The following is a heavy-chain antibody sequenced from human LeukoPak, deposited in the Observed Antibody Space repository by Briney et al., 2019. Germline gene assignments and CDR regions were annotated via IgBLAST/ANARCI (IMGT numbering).Heavy chain of an antibody. J-gene: IGHJ3*02. D-gene: IGHD1-26*01. CDR3: AKEGMGSEATTADGAFDI. V-gene: IGHV4-4*08. Sequence: PSETLCLTCTVSGGSISVYHWSWIRQPPGKGLEWIGYLYDTGITNYSPSLKSRVTISVDTSNNQIYLKLTSVTAADTAIYFCAKEGMGSEATTADGAFDIWGQGTTVTVSS. CDR2: LYDTGIT. CDR1: GGSISVYH.